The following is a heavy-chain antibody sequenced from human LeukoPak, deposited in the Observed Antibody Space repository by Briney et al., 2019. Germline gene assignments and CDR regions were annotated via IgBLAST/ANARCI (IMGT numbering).Heavy chain of an antibody. CDR3: AKVGRYYYDSSGYFDY. CDR1: GFTFNSYG. J-gene: IGHJ4*02. V-gene: IGHV3-30*18. Sequence: SGGSLRLSCAASGFTFNSYGIHWVRQAPGKGLEWVAVISYDGSNKYYADSVKGRFTISRDNSKNTLYLQMNSLRAEDTAVYYCAKVGRYYYDSSGYFDYWGQGTLVTVSS. CDR2: ISYDGSNK. D-gene: IGHD3-22*01.